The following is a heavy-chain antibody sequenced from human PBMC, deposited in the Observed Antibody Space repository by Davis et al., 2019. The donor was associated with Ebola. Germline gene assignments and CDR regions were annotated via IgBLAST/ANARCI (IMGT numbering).Heavy chain of an antibody. Sequence: PGGSLRLSCAASGFTFSSHWMHWVRQAPGKGLVWVSRINSDGSSTSYADSVKGRFTISRDNAKNTLYLQMNSLRAEDTAVYNCARAVGGSNWRGFDYWGQGTLVTVSS. CDR3: ARAVGGSNWRGFDY. CDR2: INSDGSST. CDR1: GFTFSSHW. D-gene: IGHD1-26*01. J-gene: IGHJ4*02. V-gene: IGHV3-74*01.